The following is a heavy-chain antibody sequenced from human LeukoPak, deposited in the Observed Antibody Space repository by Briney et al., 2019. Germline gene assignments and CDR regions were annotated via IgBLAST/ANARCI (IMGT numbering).Heavy chain of an antibody. Sequence: PSETLSLTCTVSGDSIITTSHYWGWVRQPPGKGLEWIASIYYSGTTYYNPSLESRVTISIDTSKSQLSLKLNSVTAADTALYYCVRHRNNWGYIGHFDYWGQGTLVTVSS. V-gene: IGHV4-39*01. CDR2: IYYSGTT. D-gene: IGHD7-27*01. CDR1: GDSIITTSHY. J-gene: IGHJ4*02. CDR3: VRHRNNWGYIGHFDY.